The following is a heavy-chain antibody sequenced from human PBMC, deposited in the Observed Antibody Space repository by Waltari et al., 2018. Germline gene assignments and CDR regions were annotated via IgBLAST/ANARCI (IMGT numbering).Heavy chain of an antibody. CDR3: ARFGLALDL. J-gene: IGHJ3*01. CDR1: KFTVPKHA. V-gene: IGHV3-23*03. D-gene: IGHD3-16*01. Sequence: EVQLLESGGGLVPPGVSLRLSCAASKFTVPKHAMSWVRQAPWKGLEWVSVIYSGGRTDVGDSVKGRFTMSRDDSKNTVYLQMNSLRPEDTALYYCARFGLALDLWGQGTMVTVSS. CDR2: IYSGGRT.